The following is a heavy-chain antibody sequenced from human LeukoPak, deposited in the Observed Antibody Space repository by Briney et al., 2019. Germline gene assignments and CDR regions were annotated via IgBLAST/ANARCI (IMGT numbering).Heavy chain of an antibody. V-gene: IGHV3-64D*06. J-gene: IGHJ4*02. CDR1: GFTFSSYG. D-gene: IGHD6-13*01. CDR2: ISSNGGTT. Sequence: GGSLRLSCSASGFTFSSYGMYWVRQPPGKGLEYVPVISSNGGTTDYAHSVKGRFTISRDNSKNTLYLQMSSLRPEDTAVYYCVKSFSSSWYAGFDYWGQGTLVTVSS. CDR3: VKSFSSSWYAGFDY.